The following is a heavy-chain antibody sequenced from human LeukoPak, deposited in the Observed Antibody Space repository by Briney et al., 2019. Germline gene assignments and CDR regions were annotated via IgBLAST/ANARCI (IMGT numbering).Heavy chain of an antibody. D-gene: IGHD1-14*01. CDR3: VRDLNRYGLDS. J-gene: IGHJ4*02. V-gene: IGHV3-53*01. Sequence: GGSLRLSCTASGFSVETNYMTWVRQAPGKGLEWVSTIYSGGTTYYADSVKGRFTISRDNSQNTLFLQLNSLTDEDTAIYYCVRDLNRYGLDSWGQGTRVTV. CDR1: GFSVETNY. CDR2: IYSGGTT.